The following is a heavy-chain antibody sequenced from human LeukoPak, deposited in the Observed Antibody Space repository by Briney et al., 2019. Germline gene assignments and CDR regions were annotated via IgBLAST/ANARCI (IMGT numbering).Heavy chain of an antibody. CDR3: ARGQDPTRRDAFDI. V-gene: IGHV4-34*01. D-gene: IGHD5-24*01. CDR2: INHSGST. J-gene: IGHJ3*02. CDR1: GGSFSGYY. Sequence: SETLSLTCAVYGGSFSGYYWSWIRQPPGKGLEWIGEINHSGSTNYNPSLKSRVTISVDTSKNQLSLKLSSVTAADTAVYYCARGQDPTRRDAFDIWGQGTMVTVSS.